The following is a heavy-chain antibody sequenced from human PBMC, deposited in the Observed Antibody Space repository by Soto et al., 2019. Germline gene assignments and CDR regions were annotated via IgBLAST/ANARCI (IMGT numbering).Heavy chain of an antibody. J-gene: IGHJ4*02. D-gene: IGHD1-26*01. V-gene: IGHV1-18*01. Sequence: QVQLVQSGAEVKKPGASVKVSCKASGYTFTSYGISWVRQAPGQGLEWMGWISAYNGNTNYAQKLQGRVTMTTDTATSTANMELRSMRSDDKAVYYGERDRGSYALDYWGQGTLVTVSS. CDR1: GYTFTSYG. CDR3: ERDRGSYALDY. CDR2: ISAYNGNT.